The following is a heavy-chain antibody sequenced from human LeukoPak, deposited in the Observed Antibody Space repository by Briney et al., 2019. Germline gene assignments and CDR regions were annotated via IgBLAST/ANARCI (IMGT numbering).Heavy chain of an antibody. CDR1: GYTFTSYA. Sequence: ASVKVSCKASGYTFTSYAMHWVRQAPGQRLEWMGWINAGNGNTNYAQKLQGRVTMTTDTSTSTAYMELRSLRSDDTAVYYCARVHGDFWSGYYAYYYYGMDVWGQGTTVTVSS. D-gene: IGHD3-3*01. CDR2: INAGNGNT. CDR3: ARVHGDFWSGYYAYYYYGMDV. J-gene: IGHJ6*02. V-gene: IGHV1-3*01.